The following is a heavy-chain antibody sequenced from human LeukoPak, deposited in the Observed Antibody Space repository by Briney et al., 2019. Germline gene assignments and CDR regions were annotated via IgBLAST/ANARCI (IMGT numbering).Heavy chain of an antibody. CDR1: GASISSGSHH. J-gene: IGHJ5*02. CDR3: ARDKGGFLYCGEYDP. V-gene: IGHV4-61*02. CDR2: IYTSGST. D-gene: IGHD3-10*01. Sequence: PSETLSLTCTVSGASISSGSHHWSWIRQPAGKGLEWIGRIYTSGSTNYNPSLKSRVSISVDMSKNQFSLKLSSVTAADTAVYYCARDKGGFLYCGEYDPWGQGTLVTVSS.